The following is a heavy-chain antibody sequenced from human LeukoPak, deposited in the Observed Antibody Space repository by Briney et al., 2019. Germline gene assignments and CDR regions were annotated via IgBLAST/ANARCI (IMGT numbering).Heavy chain of an antibody. CDR1: GFTFSSYN. CDR2: ISSSSSYI. J-gene: IGHJ4*02. V-gene: IGHV3-21*01. CDR3: ARGIGSYSDY. Sequence: GGSLRLSCAACGFTFSSYNMNWDRQAPGKGLEWVSSISSSSSYIYYAVSVKGRFTISRDNAKNSLYLQMNSLRAEDTAVYYCARGIGSYSDYWGQGTLVTVSS. D-gene: IGHD1-26*01.